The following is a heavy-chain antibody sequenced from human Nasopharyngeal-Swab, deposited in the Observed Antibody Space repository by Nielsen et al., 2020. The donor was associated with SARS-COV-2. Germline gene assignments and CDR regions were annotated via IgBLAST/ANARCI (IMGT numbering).Heavy chain of an antibody. CDR3: AREVLESYYYYYYMDV. V-gene: IGHV3-7*03. J-gene: IGHJ6*03. D-gene: IGHD3-3*01. Sequence: GESLKISCAASGFTFSSYWMSWVRQAPGKGLEWVANIKQDGSEEYYVDSVKGRFTISRDNAKNSLYLQMNSLRAEDTAVYYCAREVLESYYYYYYMDVWGKGTTVTVSS. CDR1: GFTFSSYW. CDR2: IKQDGSEE.